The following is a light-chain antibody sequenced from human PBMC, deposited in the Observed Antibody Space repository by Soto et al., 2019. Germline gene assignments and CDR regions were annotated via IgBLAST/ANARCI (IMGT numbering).Light chain of an antibody. V-gene: IGKV3-20*01. J-gene: IGKJ2*01. CDR2: GAS. Sequence: EIVLTQSPGTVSVSPGEGATLFYRASQRVSSTFLAWYQQKPGQAPRLLIYGASPRATCFPDRFSGSGSGTDFTLNISRLEPEDSAVYYSQQYGNSWFFFGQGTQLQI. CDR1: QRVSSTF. CDR3: QQYGNSWFF.